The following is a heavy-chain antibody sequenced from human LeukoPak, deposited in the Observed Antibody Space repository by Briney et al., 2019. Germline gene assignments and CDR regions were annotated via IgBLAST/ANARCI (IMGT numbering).Heavy chain of an antibody. CDR2: ISTYNGNT. Sequence: ASVKVSCKASGYTFNSYGISWVRQAPGQGLEWMGWISTYNGNTNYAHKLQGRVTMTTDTSTSTAYMELRSLRSDDTAVYYCATEDPSDSSGYYQGIDYWGQGTLVTVSS. D-gene: IGHD3-22*01. CDR1: GYTFNSYG. J-gene: IGHJ4*02. V-gene: IGHV1-18*01. CDR3: ATEDPSDSSGYYQGIDY.